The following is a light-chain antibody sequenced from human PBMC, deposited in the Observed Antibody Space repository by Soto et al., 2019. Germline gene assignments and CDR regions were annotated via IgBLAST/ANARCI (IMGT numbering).Light chain of an antibody. CDR3: QQYGTSPFT. V-gene: IGKV3-20*01. CDR1: QSVSSY. J-gene: IGKJ2*01. CDR2: DAS. Sequence: IILTQSPGTLSLSPGERATLSCRASQSVSSYLAWYQQKPGQAPRLLIYDASNRATGIPARFSGRGSGTTFTLVISRLEPEDFAVYYCQQYGTSPFTFGQGTKVDIK.